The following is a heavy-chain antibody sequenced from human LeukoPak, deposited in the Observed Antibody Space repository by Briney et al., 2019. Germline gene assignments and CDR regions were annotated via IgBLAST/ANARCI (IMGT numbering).Heavy chain of an antibody. CDR1: GGSISSGGYS. D-gene: IGHD3-10*01. CDR3: ARGSGSYAFDI. CDR2: IYHSGST. V-gene: IGHV4-30-2*01. Sequence: LSLTCAVSGGSISSGGYSWSWIRQPPGKGLEWIGYIYHSGSTYYNPSLKSRVTISVDRSKNQFSLKLSSVTAADTAVYYCARGSGSYAFDIWGQGTMVTVSS. J-gene: IGHJ3*02.